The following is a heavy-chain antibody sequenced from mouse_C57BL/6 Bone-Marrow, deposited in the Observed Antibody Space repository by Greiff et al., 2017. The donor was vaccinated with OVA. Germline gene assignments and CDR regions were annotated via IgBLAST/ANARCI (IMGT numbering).Heavy chain of an antibody. CDR3: ARNWDVAWFAY. Sequence: EVHLVESGGGLVKPGGSLKLSCAASGFTFSSYAMSWVRQTPEKRLEWVATISDGGSYTYYPDNVKGRFTISRDNAKNNLYLQMSHLKSEDTAMYYCARNWDVAWFAYWGQGTLVTVSA. CDR2: ISDGGSYT. CDR1: GFTFSSYA. D-gene: IGHD4-1*01. V-gene: IGHV5-4*01. J-gene: IGHJ3*01.